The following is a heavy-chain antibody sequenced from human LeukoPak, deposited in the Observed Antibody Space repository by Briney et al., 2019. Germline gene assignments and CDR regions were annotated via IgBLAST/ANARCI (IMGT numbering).Heavy chain of an antibody. CDR2: IYPGDSDT. CDR1: GYSFSNYW. CDR3: ATSSSNSARGFDY. Sequence: GESLKISCKGSGYSFSNYWIGWVRQMPGKGLEWMGIIYPGDSDTRYSPSLQGQVTISADKSISTAYLQWSSLKASDTAMYYCATSSSNSARGFDYWGQGTLVTVSS. J-gene: IGHJ4*02. V-gene: IGHV5-51*01. D-gene: IGHD6-13*01.